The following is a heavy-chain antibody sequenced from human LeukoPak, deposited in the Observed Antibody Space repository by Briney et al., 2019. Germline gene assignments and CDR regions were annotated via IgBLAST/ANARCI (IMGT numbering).Heavy chain of an antibody. CDR1: GFTFSSYG. V-gene: IGHV3-33*01. Sequence: GRSLRLSCAVSGFTFSSYGMHWVRQAPGKGLEWVAVIWYDGSNKFYADSVKGRFTISRDNSKNTLYLQMNSLRAEDTAVYYCARDAYYYGSGSYVDEWGPGTLVTVSS. CDR3: ARDAYYYGSGSYVDE. J-gene: IGHJ4*02. CDR2: IWYDGSNK. D-gene: IGHD3-10*01.